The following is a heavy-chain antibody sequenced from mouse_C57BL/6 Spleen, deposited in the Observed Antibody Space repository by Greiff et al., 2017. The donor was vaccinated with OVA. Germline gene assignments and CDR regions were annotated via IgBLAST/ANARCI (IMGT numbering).Heavy chain of an antibody. Sequence: QVQLQQPGPELVKPGASVKLSCKASGYTFTSYWMHWVKQRPGQGLEWIGNINPSNGGTNYNEKFKSKATLTVDKSSSTAYMQLSSLTSEDSAVXYCALITTVVRAMDYWGQGTSVTVSS. J-gene: IGHJ4*01. D-gene: IGHD1-1*01. CDR2: INPSNGGT. CDR3: ALITTVVRAMDY. V-gene: IGHV1-53*01. CDR1: GYTFTSYW.